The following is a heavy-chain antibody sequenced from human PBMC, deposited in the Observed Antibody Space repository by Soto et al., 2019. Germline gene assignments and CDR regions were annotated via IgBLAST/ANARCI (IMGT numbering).Heavy chain of an antibody. Sequence: QLQLQESGPGLVKPSETLSLTCTVSGGSISSSSYYWGWIRQPPGKGLEWIGSIYYSGSTYYNPSLKSRVTISVDTSKNQFSMKLSSVTAADTAVYYCARHLDTMTGYHFDPWGQGTLVTVSS. J-gene: IGHJ5*02. D-gene: IGHD3-9*01. CDR2: IYYSGST. CDR1: GGSISSSSYY. V-gene: IGHV4-39*01. CDR3: ARHLDTMTGYHFDP.